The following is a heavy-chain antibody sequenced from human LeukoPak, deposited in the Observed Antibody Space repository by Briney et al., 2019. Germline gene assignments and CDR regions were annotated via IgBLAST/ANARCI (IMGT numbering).Heavy chain of an antibody. CDR2: INHNSGGT. V-gene: IGHV1-2*02. CDR1: GYTFTGYY. CDR3: ARVGVVQQTFDY. Sequence: GASVKVSCKASGYTFTGYYMHWVRQAPGQGLEWMAWINHNSGGTNYAQKFQGRVTMTRDTSISTAYMELSRLRSDDTAVYYCARVGVVQQTFDYWGRGTLVTVSS. J-gene: IGHJ4*02. D-gene: IGHD6-13*01.